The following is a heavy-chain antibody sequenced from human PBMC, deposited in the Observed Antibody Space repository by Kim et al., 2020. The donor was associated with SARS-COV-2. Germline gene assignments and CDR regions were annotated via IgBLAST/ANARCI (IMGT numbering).Heavy chain of an antibody. CDR2: ISSSSSYI. CDR1: GFTFSSYS. V-gene: IGHV3-21*01. D-gene: IGHD4-17*01. CDR3: AREPYGGVLFYYYYGMDV. Sequence: GGSLRLSCAASGFTFSSYSMNWVRQAPGKGLEWVSSISSSSSYIYYADSVKGRFNSSSDNDKNSLYLQMNSLRAEDTAVYYCAREPYGGVLFYYYYGMDVWGQGTTVTVSS. J-gene: IGHJ6*02.